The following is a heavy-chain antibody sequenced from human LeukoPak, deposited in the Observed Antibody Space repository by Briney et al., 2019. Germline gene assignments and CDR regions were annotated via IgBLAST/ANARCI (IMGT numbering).Heavy chain of an antibody. CDR2: ISAYNGNT. CDR3: ARDRVSMTTMGPSGDY. CDR1: GYTFTTHG. Sequence: ASVKVSCKASGYTFTTHGISWVRQAPGQGLEWMGWISAYNGNTNFAQILQGRVTMTTDTSTSTAYMELRSLRSDDTAVYYCARDRVSMTTMGPSGDYWGQGTLVTVSS. D-gene: IGHD5-24*01. J-gene: IGHJ4*02. V-gene: IGHV1-18*01.